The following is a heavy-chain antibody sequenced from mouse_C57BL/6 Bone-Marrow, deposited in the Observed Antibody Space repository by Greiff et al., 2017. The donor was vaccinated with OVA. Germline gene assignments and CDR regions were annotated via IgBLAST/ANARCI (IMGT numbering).Heavy chain of an antibody. D-gene: IGHD1-1*01. CDR1: GYTFTSYW. CDR2: IDPSDSYT. J-gene: IGHJ1*03. V-gene: IGHV1-69*01. Sequence: QVHVKQPGAELVMPGASVKLSCKASGYTFTSYWMHWVKQRPGQGLAWIGEIDPSDSYTNYNQKFKGKSTLTVDKSSSTAYMQLSSLTSEDSAVYYCAREAYEYFDVWGTGTTVTVSS. CDR3: AREAYEYFDV.